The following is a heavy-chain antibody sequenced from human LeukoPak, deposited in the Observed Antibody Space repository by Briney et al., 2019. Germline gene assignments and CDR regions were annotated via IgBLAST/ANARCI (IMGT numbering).Heavy chain of an antibody. J-gene: IGHJ4*02. V-gene: IGHV3-23*01. CDR3: AKDLDYGDLASGLGFDY. CDR1: GFTFSSYA. D-gene: IGHD4-17*01. Sequence: PGGSLRLSCAASGFTFSSYAMSWVRQAPGKGLEWVSAISGSGGSTYYADSVKGRFTISRDNSKNTLYLQMNSLRAEDTAVYYCAKDLDYGDLASGLGFDYWGQGTLVTVSS. CDR2: ISGSGGST.